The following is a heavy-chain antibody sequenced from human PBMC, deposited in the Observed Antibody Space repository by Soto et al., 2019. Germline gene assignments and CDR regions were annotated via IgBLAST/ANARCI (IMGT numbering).Heavy chain of an antibody. D-gene: IGHD5-12*01. Sequence: PSETLSLTCTVSGGSISSYSWNWIRQPPGKGLEWIGYFYHSGDTKYNPSLTNYNPSLESRVTISADTSKNQFSLKLTSVTAADTAVYYCAREPRQGDRIYYFDSWGRGSLVNVS. CDR3: AREPRQGDRIYYFDS. V-gene: IGHV4-59*01. CDR1: GGSISSYS. CDR2: FYHSGDTKYNPSLT. J-gene: IGHJ4*02.